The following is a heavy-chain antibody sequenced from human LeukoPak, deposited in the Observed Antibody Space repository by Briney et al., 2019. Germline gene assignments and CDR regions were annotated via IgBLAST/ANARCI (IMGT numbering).Heavy chain of an antibody. J-gene: IGHJ3*02. CDR2: IKADGGEE. V-gene: IGHV3-7*01. Sequence: GGSLRLSCAASGFAFSTYWMSWVRQAPGKGLEWVANIKADGGEEYYVDSVKGRFTISRDNAKNSLYLQMNSLRAEDTAVYYCARDWSSAQNAFDTWGQGTMVTVSS. D-gene: IGHD6-25*01. CDR3: ARDWSSAQNAFDT. CDR1: GFAFSTYW.